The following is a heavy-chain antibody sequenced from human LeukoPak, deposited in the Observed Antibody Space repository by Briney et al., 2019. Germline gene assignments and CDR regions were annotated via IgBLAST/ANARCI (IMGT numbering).Heavy chain of an antibody. CDR2: INHSGST. Sequence: PSETLSLTCAVYGGSFSGYYWSWIRQPPGKGLEWIGEINHSGSTNYNPSLKSRVTISVDTSKNQFSLKLSSVTAADTAVYYRARGRRGKYSSSWLRFDPWGQGTLVTVSS. J-gene: IGHJ5*02. CDR1: GGSFSGYY. V-gene: IGHV4-34*01. CDR3: ARGRRGKYSSSWLRFDP. D-gene: IGHD6-13*01.